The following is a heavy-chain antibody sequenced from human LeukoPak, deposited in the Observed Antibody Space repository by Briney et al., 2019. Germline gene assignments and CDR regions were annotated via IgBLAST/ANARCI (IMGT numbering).Heavy chain of an antibody. J-gene: IGHJ4*02. CDR1: GLTLTNYA. CDR3: SRETKGYCSGGSCRHFDY. V-gene: IGHV3-23*01. Sequence: PGGSLRLSCAASGLTLTNYAIHWVRQAPGKGLEWVSGISASAESTFYADSVKGRFTISRDNAKNSLYLQMNSLRAEDTAVYYCSRETKGYCSGGSCRHFDYWGQGTLVTVSS. CDR2: ISASAEST. D-gene: IGHD2-15*01.